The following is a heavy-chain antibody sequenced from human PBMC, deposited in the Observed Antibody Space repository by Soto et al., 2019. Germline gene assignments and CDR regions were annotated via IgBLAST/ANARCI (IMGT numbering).Heavy chain of an antibody. CDR2: VYSTGGT. D-gene: IGHD1-1*01. CDR3: VRQGIGNLHGLVDV. CDR1: SGPSSSHN. J-gene: IGHJ6*02. Sequence: QVQLQQSGPGLVKPSETLSLTCSVSSGPSSSHNWGWIRQPPGRGLEWIGYVYSTGGTSYNPSLKSRVTISADTSTNHISLTLTSVTAADTAVSYCVRQGIGNLHGLVDVWGQGTTVRGSS. V-gene: IGHV4-59*08.